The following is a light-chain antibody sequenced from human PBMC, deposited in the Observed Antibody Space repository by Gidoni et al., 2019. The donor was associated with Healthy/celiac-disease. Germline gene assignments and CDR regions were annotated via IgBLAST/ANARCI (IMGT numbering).Light chain of an antibody. V-gene: IGKV4-1*01. CDR1: QSVLYSSHNKNY. CDR3: QQYYSTPFT. Sequence: DIVMNQSPDSLAVSLGERATINCKSIQSVLYSSHNKNYLSWYQQKPGQLPKLLIYWALTRESWVPDRFSGSGSVTDFTLTISSLKAEDVAVYYCQQYYSTPFTFGPGTKVDIK. J-gene: IGKJ3*01. CDR2: WAL.